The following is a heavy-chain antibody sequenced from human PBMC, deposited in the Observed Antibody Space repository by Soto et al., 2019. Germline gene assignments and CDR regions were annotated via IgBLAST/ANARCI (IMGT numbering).Heavy chain of an antibody. CDR2: SSYDGRET. V-gene: IGHV3-30*03. CDR1: DFDFSSYG. CDR3: ARDSGWPILNFDN. Sequence: GGSLRLSWAASDFDFSSYGIHWVRKAQGKGLEWVAASSYDGRETFYADSAKGRFTVSKEMSKNTAFLQMNALRHEDTAVYFCARDSGWPILNFDNWGQGTPVTSPQ. D-gene: IGHD3-10*01. J-gene: IGHJ4*02.